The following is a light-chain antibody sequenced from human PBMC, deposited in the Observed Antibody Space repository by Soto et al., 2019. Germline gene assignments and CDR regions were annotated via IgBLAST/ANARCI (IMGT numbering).Light chain of an antibody. J-gene: IGKJ1*01. V-gene: IGKV1-6*01. CDR1: QGIRND. Sequence: AIQMTQPPSSMSASVGDRVTITCRASQGIRNDLGWYQQKPGKAPKLLIYAASSLQSGVPSRFSGSGSGTDFTLTISSLQPEDFANYYCLQDYDYPCTLGQGTKLDIK. CDR2: AAS. CDR3: LQDYDYPCT.